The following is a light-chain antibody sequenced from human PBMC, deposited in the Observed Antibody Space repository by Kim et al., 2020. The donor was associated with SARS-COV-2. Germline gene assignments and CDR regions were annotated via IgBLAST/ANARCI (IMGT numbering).Light chain of an antibody. CDR2: GAS. V-gene: IGKV3-15*01. CDR1: QSIRTN. Sequence: HGDRATLSCRASQSIRTNFAWYHQQPGQAPSLLINGASTRATGVPGRFSGSGSGTEFTLTISSLQSEDLGVYYCQQYDTWPPRWTFGQGTKVDIK. J-gene: IGKJ1*01. CDR3: QQYDTWPPRWT.